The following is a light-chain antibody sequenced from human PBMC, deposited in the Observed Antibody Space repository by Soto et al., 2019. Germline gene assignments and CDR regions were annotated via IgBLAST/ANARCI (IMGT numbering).Light chain of an antibody. Sequence: QSALTQPASVSGSPGQSITISCTGTTSDVGRYNVSWYQQHPGKAPKLRIYDVSNRPSWVSNRFSGSKSGNTASLTISGLQAEDEADYYCNSYTSSSTYVFGTGPRSPS. CDR1: TSDVGRYN. V-gene: IGLV2-14*01. J-gene: IGLJ1*01. CDR2: DVS. CDR3: NSYTSSSTYV.